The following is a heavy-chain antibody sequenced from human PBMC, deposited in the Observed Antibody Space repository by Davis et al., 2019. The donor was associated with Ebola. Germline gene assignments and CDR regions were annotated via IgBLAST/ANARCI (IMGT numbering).Heavy chain of an antibody. D-gene: IGHD6-19*01. CDR1: GYTFTGYY. Sequence: ASVTVSCKASGYTFTGYYMHWVRQAPGQGLEWMGWINPNSGGTNYAQKFQGRVTMTRDTSISTAYMELSRLRSDDTAVYYCARAQWLVKSNWFDPWGQGTLVTVSS. J-gene: IGHJ5*02. CDR3: ARAQWLVKSNWFDP. CDR2: INPNSGGT. V-gene: IGHV1-2*02.